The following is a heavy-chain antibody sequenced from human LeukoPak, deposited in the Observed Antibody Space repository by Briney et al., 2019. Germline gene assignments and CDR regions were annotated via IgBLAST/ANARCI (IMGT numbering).Heavy chain of an antibody. CDR1: GGSFSGYY. J-gene: IGHJ6*02. CDR2: IYHTGST. D-gene: IGHD1-7*01. Sequence: PSETLSLTCAVYGGSFSGYYWSWIRQPPGKGLEWIGNIYHTGSTNYNPSLKSRVTMSVDTSKNQFSQKLSSVTAADTSVYYCARIGTFYGMDVWGQGTTATVSS. CDR3: ARIGTFYGMDV. V-gene: IGHV4-59*01.